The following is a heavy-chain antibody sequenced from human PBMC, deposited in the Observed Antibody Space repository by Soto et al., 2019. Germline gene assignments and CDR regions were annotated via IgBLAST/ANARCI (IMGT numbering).Heavy chain of an antibody. CDR1: GFTFTSSA. CDR3: AAQSSSRYYYYGMDV. D-gene: IGHD6-6*01. V-gene: IGHV1-58*01. CDR2: IVVGSGNT. J-gene: IGHJ6*02. Sequence: SVKVSCKASGFTFTSSAVQWVRQARGQRLEWIGWIVVGSGNTNYAQKFQERVTITRDMSTSTAYMELSSLRSEDTAVYYCAAQSSSRYYYYGMDVWGQGTTVTV.